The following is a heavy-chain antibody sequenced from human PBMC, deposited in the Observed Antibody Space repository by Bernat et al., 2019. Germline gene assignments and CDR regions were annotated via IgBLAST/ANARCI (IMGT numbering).Heavy chain of an antibody. CDR3: ARATVGFGGVYYYYYGMDV. CDR1: EFIVSSSY. Sequence: EVQVVESGGGLVQPGGSLRLSCAASEFIVSSSYMSWVHQGPGTGLEWVSVIYRDGSTYYADSVRGRFTISRDNSKNTVYLQMNNLRAEDAAVYYCARATVGFGGVYYYYYGMDVWGQGTTVTVSS. D-gene: IGHD3-10*01. V-gene: IGHV3-66*01. CDR2: IYRDGST. J-gene: IGHJ6*02.